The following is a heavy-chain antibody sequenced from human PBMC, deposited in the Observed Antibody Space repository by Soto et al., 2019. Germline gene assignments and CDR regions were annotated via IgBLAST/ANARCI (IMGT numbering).Heavy chain of an antibody. CDR3: ARDIVVVPAATRYYYGMDV. CDR2: IIPIFGTA. D-gene: IGHD2-2*01. Sequence: SVKVSCQASGGTFSSYAISWVRQAPGQGLEWMGGIIPIFGTANYAQKFQGRVTITADESTSTAYMELSSLRSEDTAVYYCARDIVVVPAATRYYYGMDVWGQGTTVTVSS. J-gene: IGHJ6*02. V-gene: IGHV1-69*13. CDR1: GGTFSSYA.